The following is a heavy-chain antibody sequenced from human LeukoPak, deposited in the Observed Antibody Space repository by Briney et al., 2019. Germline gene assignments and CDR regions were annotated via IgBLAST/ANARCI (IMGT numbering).Heavy chain of an antibody. CDR3: ARDRRSGYSSDY. D-gene: IGHD3-22*01. Sequence: PGGSLRLSCAASGFTFSSYSMNWVRQAPGKGLEWVSSISSSSSYIYYADSVKGRFTISRDNAKNSLYLQMNSLRAEDTAVYYCARDRRSGYSSDYWGQGTLVTVSS. CDR1: GFTFSSYS. V-gene: IGHV3-21*01. CDR2: ISSSSSYI. J-gene: IGHJ4*02.